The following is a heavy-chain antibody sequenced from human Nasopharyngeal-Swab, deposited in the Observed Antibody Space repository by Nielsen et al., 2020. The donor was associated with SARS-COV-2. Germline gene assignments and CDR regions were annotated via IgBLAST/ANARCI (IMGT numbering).Heavy chain of an antibody. Sequence: ASVKVSCKASGYTFTSYDINWVRQATGQGLEWMGWMNPNSGNTGYAQKFQGRVTMTRNTSISTAYMELSSLRSEDTAVYYCARDQAGTIFGVVIMNYGMDVWGQGTTVTVSS. CDR2: MNPNSGNT. CDR3: ARDQAGTIFGVVIMNYGMDV. V-gene: IGHV1-8*01. J-gene: IGHJ6*02. CDR1: GYTFTSYD. D-gene: IGHD3-3*01.